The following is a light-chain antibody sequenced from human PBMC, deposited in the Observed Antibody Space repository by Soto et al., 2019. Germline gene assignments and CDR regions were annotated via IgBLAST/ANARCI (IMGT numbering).Light chain of an antibody. V-gene: IGKV3-15*01. CDR3: QQYNNWPLL. CDR1: QSVSSN. CDR2: GAS. J-gene: IGKJ4*01. Sequence: EIVMTQSPATLSVSPGERATLSCRASQSVSSNLAWYQQKPVQAPRLLIYGASTSATGIPARFSGSGSGTEFTLTISSLQSEDFAVYYCQQYNNWPLLFGGGTKV.